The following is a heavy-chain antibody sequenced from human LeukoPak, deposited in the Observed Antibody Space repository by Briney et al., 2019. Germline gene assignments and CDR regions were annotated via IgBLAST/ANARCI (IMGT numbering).Heavy chain of an antibody. Sequence: GGSLRLSCAASGFTFSGYSMNWVRQAPGKGLEWVSYISSSGSTTYYADSVKGRFTVSRDNAKNSLYLQMNSLRAEDTAVYYCARDRGSGWYVDYWGQGTLVTVSS. D-gene: IGHD6-19*01. V-gene: IGHV3-48*01. J-gene: IGHJ4*02. CDR2: ISSSGSTT. CDR1: GFTFSGYS. CDR3: ARDRGSGWYVDY.